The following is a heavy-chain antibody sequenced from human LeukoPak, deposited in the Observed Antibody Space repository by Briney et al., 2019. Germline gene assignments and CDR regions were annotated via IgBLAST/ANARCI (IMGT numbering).Heavy chain of an antibody. D-gene: IGHD5-12*01. Sequence: GGSLRLSCAASGFTFSSYEMNWVRQAPGKGLEWVSYISSSGSTIYYADSVKGRFTISRDNAKNSLYLQMNSLRAEDTAVYYCARVHTLYSGYAYPTKKSYYYYYMDVWGKGTTVTVSS. V-gene: IGHV3-48*03. J-gene: IGHJ6*03. CDR2: ISSSGSTI. CDR1: GFTFSSYE. CDR3: ARVHTLYSGYAYPTKKSYYYYYMDV.